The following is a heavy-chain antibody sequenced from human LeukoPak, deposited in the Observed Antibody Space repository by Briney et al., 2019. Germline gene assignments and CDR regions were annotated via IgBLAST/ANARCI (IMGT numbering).Heavy chain of an antibody. Sequence: GGSLRLSCAASGFTFDDYGMSWVRQAPGKGLEWVSYISSSGSTIYYADSVKGRFTISRDNAKNSLYLQMNSLRAEDTAVYYCARVLVVPAAWYYYYGMDVWGQGTTVTVSS. CDR1: GFTFDDYG. CDR2: ISSSGSTI. CDR3: ARVLVVPAAWYYYYGMDV. D-gene: IGHD2-2*01. J-gene: IGHJ6*02. V-gene: IGHV3-48*03.